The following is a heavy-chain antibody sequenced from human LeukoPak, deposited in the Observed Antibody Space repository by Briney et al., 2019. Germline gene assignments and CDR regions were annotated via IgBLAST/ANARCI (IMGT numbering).Heavy chain of an antibody. J-gene: IGHJ5*02. CDR2: IYHSGST. CDR3: ARDNGDFALDP. D-gene: IGHD4-17*01. CDR1: GGSISSGGYS. Sequence: SETLSLTCAVSGGSISSGGYSWSWIQQPPGKGLEWIGYIYHSGSTYYNPSLKSRVTISVDRSKNQFSLKLSSVTAADTAVYYCARDNGDFALDPWGQGTLVTVSS. V-gene: IGHV4-30-2*01.